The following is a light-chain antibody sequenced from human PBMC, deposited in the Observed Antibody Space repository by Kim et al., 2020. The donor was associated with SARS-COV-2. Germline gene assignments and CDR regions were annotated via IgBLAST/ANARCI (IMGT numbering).Light chain of an antibody. CDR2: CKN. Sequence: AVWRPVRSTSQRGGIISNYETRYQQKPRQAPVLVFYCKNNRPSSIPDRFSGSYSGNTASLSITAAQAEDDADYYCNTRESSANHWMFGGGTQLTVL. CDR3: NTRESSANHWM. J-gene: IGLJ3*02. CDR1: GIISNY. V-gene: IGLV3-19*01.